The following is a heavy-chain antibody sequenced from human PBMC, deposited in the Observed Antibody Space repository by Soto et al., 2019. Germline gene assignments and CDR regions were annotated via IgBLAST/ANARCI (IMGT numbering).Heavy chain of an antibody. J-gene: IGHJ4*02. CDR3: ARHGRYSSGPVHFDY. Sequence: QLQLQESGPGLVKPSETLSLTCTVSGGSISSSSYYWGWIRQPPGKGLEWIGSIYYSGSTYYNPSLKSRVTISVDTSKNQFSLKLSSVTAADTAVYYCARHGRYSSGPVHFDYWGQGTLVTVSS. CDR1: GGSISSSSYY. D-gene: IGHD6-19*01. V-gene: IGHV4-39*01. CDR2: IYYSGST.